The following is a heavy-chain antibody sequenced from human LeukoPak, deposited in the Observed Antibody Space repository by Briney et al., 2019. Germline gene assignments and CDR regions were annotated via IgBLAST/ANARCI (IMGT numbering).Heavy chain of an antibody. D-gene: IGHD3-9*01. J-gene: IGHJ4*02. CDR2: FVGVGGAT. CDR1: DSPLTALP. V-gene: IGHV3-23*01. CDR3: AKSPSLKVLRYFDWLLLDYFDY. Sequence: PGGPLELPCQPSDSPLTALPWAGAPRPPGRGWEWFSPFVGVGGATYYADSVKGRFTISRDNSENTLYLQMNSLRAEDTAVYYCAKSPSLKVLRYFDWLLLDYFDYWGQGTLVTVSS.